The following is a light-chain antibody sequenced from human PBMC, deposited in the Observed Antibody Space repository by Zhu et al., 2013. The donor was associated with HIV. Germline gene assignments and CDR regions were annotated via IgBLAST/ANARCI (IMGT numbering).Light chain of an antibody. CDR1: QSLVYTDGDTY. CDR2: NVS. J-gene: IGKJ1*01. CDR3: MQASIWPWT. Sequence: DVQLNQWPVSLSVTIGQAASLSCRSSQSLVYTDGDTYLHWFQWRPGQSPRRLLYNVSIRDSGVPERFSGSGSDTYFTLKISRVEVEDLGLYYCMQASIWPWTFGQGTTVEL. V-gene: IGKV2-30*01.